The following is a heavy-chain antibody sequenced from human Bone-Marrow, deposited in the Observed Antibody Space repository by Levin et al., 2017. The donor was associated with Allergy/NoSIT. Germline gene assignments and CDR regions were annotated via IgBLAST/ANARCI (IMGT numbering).Heavy chain of an antibody. D-gene: IGHD3-16*01. Sequence: SQTLSLPCSVSGGSIRSSYWSWIRLPPGKGLEWIGYIYNSGSTNYNPSLKSRVTISIDTSKNQFSLKLSSVTAADTAVYYCARGKIWFDYWGQGTLVTVSS. CDR3: ARGKIWFDY. CDR2: IYNSGST. V-gene: IGHV4-59*01. J-gene: IGHJ4*02. CDR1: GGSIRSSY.